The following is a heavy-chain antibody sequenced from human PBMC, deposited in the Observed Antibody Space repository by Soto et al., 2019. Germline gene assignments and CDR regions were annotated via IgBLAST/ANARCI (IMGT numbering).Heavy chain of an antibody. CDR1: GYSFTIYW. D-gene: IGHD6-19*01. V-gene: IGHV5-10-1*01. CDR3: ASVRYSSGWYIDY. J-gene: IGHJ4*02. CDR2: IDPSASYT. Sequence: GESLKSYCKGSGYSFTIYWISWVRQMPGTGLERMGRIDPSASYTNYSPSFQGHATISADKSISTTYLPLSSLKASDTAMYYCASVRYSSGWYIDYWGQGTLVTVSS.